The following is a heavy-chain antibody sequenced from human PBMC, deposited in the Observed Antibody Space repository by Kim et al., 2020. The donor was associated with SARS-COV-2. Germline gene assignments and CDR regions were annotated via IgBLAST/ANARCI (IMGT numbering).Heavy chain of an antibody. CDR1: GFTFSDYY. CDR2: IRSSGSTI. Sequence: GGSLRLSCAASGFTFSDYYMSWIRQAPGKGLEWVSYIRSSGSTIYYADSVKGRFTISRDNAKNSLYLQMNSLRAEDTAVYYCARDRLRYCSSTSCYYYYYMDVWGKGTTVTVSS. D-gene: IGHD2-2*01. V-gene: IGHV3-11*01. CDR3: ARDRLRYCSSTSCYYYYYMDV. J-gene: IGHJ6*03.